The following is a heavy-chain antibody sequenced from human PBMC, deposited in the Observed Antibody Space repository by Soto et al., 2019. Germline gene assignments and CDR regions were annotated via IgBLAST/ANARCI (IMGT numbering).Heavy chain of an antibody. CDR2: ISGSGGST. J-gene: IGHJ4*02. D-gene: IGHD3-10*01. CDR1: GFTFSSYA. V-gene: IGHV3-23*01. CDR3: AKGSNVLLWFGELLRALDY. Sequence: GSLRLSCAASGFTFSSYAMSWVRQAPGKGLEWVSAISGSGGSTYYADSVKGRFTISRDNSKNTLYLQMNSLRAEDTAVYYCAKGSNVLLWFGELLRALDYWGQGTLVTVSS.